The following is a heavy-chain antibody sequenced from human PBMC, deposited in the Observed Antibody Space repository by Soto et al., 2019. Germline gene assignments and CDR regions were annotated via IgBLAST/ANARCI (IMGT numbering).Heavy chain of an antibody. Sequence: EVQLLESGGGLVQPGGSLRLSCAASGFTFSSYAMSWVRQAPGKGLEWVSYISSVTGTIYYADSVKGRFTISRDNAKDSLYLQLNSLRAEDTAVYYCARVGQDYYYGMDVWGQGTTVTVSS. V-gene: IGHV3-48*04. CDR3: ARVGQDYYYGMDV. J-gene: IGHJ6*02. CDR2: ISSVTGTI. CDR1: GFTFSSYA.